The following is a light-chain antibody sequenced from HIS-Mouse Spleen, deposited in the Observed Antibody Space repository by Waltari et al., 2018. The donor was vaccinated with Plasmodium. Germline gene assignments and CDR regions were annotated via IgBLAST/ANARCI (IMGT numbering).Light chain of an antibody. V-gene: IGKV1-8*01. CDR2: AAS. CDR3: QQYYSYPLT. Sequence: AIRVTQSPSSFSASTVNRVTITCRASQGISSYLAWYQQKPGKAPKLLIYAASTLQSGVPSRFSGSGSGTDFTLTISCLQSEDFATYYCQQYYSYPLTFGGGTKVEIK. CDR1: QGISSY. J-gene: IGKJ4*01.